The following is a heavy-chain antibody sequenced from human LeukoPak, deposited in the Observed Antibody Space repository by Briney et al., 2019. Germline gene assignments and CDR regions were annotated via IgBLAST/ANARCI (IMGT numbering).Heavy chain of an antibody. CDR2: IYYSGST. Sequence: SETLSLTCTVSGGSISSFYWSWIRQPPGKGLEWIAYIYYSGSTNYNPSLKSRVTISVDTSENQFSLKLSSVTAADTAVYYCARGTDHYYRMDVWGQGTTVTVSS. J-gene: IGHJ6*02. CDR3: ARGTDHYYRMDV. D-gene: IGHD1-14*01. CDR1: GGSISSFY. V-gene: IGHV4-59*01.